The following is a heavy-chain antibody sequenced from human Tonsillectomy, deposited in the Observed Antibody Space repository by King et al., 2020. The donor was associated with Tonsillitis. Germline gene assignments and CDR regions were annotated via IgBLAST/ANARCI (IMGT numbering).Heavy chain of an antibody. CDR3: AKEGSGTYGVNYGRDV. CDR1: GFTFSSYG. D-gene: IGHD1-26*01. J-gene: IGHJ6*02. V-gene: IGHV3-30*18. CDR2: ISYDGSKK. Sequence: VQLVESGGGVVQPGRSLRLSCAASGFTFSSYGMHWVRQAPGKGLEWVAVISYDGSKKYYADSVKGRFTISRDNSKNTLYLQMNSLRAEDTAVYYCAKEGSGTYGVNYGRDVWGQGTTVTVSS.